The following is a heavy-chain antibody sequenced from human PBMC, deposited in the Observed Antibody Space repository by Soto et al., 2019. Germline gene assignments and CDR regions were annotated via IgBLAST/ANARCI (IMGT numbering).Heavy chain of an antibody. CDR3: AREGCSGGSCFYDY. Sequence: SETLSLTCAVSGASISSGGYSWSWIRQPLGKGLEWIGYIYHSETTSYNPSLKSRVTISVDKSTNQFSLKLSSVTAADTAVYYCAREGCSGGSCFYDYWGHGILVTVSS. D-gene: IGHD2-15*01. J-gene: IGHJ4*01. V-gene: IGHV4-30-2*01. CDR1: GASISSGGYS. CDR2: IYHSETT.